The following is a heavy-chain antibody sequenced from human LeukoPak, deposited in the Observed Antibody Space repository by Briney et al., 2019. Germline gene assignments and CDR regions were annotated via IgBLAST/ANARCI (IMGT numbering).Heavy chain of an antibody. Sequence: GGSLRLSCAASGFTFNSYGMHWVRQAPGKGLEWVAFIRYDGSKSYFADSVKGRFALSRDNSKNTLYLQMSSLRPDDTAVCFCAKDGGSGSYFAFDICGQGTMVTVSS. D-gene: IGHD1-26*01. J-gene: IGHJ3*02. CDR3: AKDGGSGSYFAFDI. CDR1: GFTFNSYG. V-gene: IGHV3-30*02. CDR2: IRYDGSKS.